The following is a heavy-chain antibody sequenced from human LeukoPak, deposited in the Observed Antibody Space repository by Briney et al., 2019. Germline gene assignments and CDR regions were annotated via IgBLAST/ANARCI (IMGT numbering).Heavy chain of an antibody. J-gene: IGHJ4*02. CDR1: GFTFSSYW. D-gene: IGHD5-12*01. V-gene: IGHV3-7*01. CDR3: ARVEASGYDYGAFDY. CDR2: IKQDGSEK. Sequence: GGPLRLSCAASGFTFSSYWMSWVRQAPGKGLEWVANIKQDGSEKYYVDSVKGRFTISRDNAKNSLYLQMNSLRAEDTAVYYCARVEASGYDYGAFDYWGQGTLVTVSS.